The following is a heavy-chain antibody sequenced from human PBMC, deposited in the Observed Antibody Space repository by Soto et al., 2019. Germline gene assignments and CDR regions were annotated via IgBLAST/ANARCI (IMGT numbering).Heavy chain of an antibody. Sequence: GGSLRLSCSAPGFTFNHYAMSWVRQAPGKGLEWVSAVSGRGGSTKYADSVKGRFVISRDNSNSMLFLQMDSLRGEDTAVYYCAKDSTVTTSLYFYYYGFDVWGQGTTVTVSS. CDR2: VSGRGGST. D-gene: IGHD4-17*01. V-gene: IGHV3-23*01. CDR3: AKDSTVTTSLYFYYYGFDV. J-gene: IGHJ6*02. CDR1: GFTFNHYA.